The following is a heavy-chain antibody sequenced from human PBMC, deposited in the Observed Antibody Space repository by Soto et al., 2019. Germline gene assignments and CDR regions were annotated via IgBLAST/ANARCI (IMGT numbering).Heavy chain of an antibody. Sequence: KVSCKASGYTFTGYYMHWVLQAPGQGLEWMGWINPNSGGTNYAQKFQGWVTMTRDTSISTAYMELSRLRSDDTAVYYCARGDSSSSLGADAFDIWGQGTMVTVSS. CDR1: GYTFTGYY. CDR2: INPNSGGT. V-gene: IGHV1-2*04. J-gene: IGHJ3*02. D-gene: IGHD6-6*01. CDR3: ARGDSSSSLGADAFDI.